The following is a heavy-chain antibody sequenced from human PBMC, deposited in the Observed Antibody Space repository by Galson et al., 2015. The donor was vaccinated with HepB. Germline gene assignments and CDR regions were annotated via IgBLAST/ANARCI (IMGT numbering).Heavy chain of an antibody. Sequence: SVKVSCKASGGTFSSYAISWVRRAPGQGLEWMGRIIPILGIANYAQKFQGRVTITADKSTSTAYMELSSLRSEDTAVYYCARDRLVRGATTPGHAFDIWGQGTMVTVSS. D-gene: IGHD3-10*01. V-gene: IGHV1-69*04. CDR2: IIPILGIA. CDR1: GGTFSSYA. CDR3: ARDRLVRGATTPGHAFDI. J-gene: IGHJ3*02.